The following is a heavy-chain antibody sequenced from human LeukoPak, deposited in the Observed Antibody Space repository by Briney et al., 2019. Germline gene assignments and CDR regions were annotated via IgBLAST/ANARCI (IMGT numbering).Heavy chain of an antibody. CDR1: GFTFSSYE. D-gene: IGHD6-13*01. Sequence: GGSLRLSCAASGFTFSSYEMNWVRQAPGKGLEWVSYISSSGSTIYYADSVKGRFTISRDNAKNSLYLQMNSMRAEDTAVYYCARGAAAARGWWFDPWGQGTLVTVSS. CDR2: ISSSGSTI. J-gene: IGHJ5*02. CDR3: ARGAAAARGWWFDP. V-gene: IGHV3-48*03.